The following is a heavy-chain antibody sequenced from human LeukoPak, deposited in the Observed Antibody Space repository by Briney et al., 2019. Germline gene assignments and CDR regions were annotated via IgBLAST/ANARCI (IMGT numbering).Heavy chain of an antibody. CDR3: AKDLGGSYYRGGQHYYFDY. V-gene: IGHV3-30*18. Sequence: HSGGSLRLSCAASGFTFRTYGMHWVRQAPGKGLEWVALISFDGSNQYYGDSVKGRFTISGDNSKNTVDLQMNSLRAEDTAVYHCAKDLGGSYYRGGQHYYFDYWGQGTLVTASS. CDR1: GFTFRTYG. D-gene: IGHD3-10*01. CDR2: ISFDGSNQ. J-gene: IGHJ4*02.